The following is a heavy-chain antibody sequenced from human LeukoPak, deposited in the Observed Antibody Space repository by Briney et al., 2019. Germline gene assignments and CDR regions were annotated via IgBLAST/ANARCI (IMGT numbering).Heavy chain of an antibody. V-gene: IGHV4-34*01. Sequence: SETLSLTCAVYGGSFSGYYWSWIRQPPGKGLEWIGEINHSGSTNYNPSLKSRVTISVDTSKNQFSLKLSSVTAADTAVYYCARLPVYYYYYMDVWGKGTTVSVPS. CDR2: INHSGST. CDR3: ARLPVYYYYYMDV. J-gene: IGHJ6*03. CDR1: GGSFSGYY.